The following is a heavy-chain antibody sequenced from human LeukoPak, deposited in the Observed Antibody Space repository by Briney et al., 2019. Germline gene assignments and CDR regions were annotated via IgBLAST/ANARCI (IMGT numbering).Heavy chain of an antibody. CDR2: IYYSGST. V-gene: IGHV4-39*07. CDR3: AREMPRIVGVPFDY. J-gene: IGHJ4*02. Sequence: PSETLSLTCTVSGGSISSSSYYWGWIRQPPGKGLEWIGSIYYSGSTYYNPSLKSRVTISVDTSKNQFSLKLSSVTAADTAVYYCAREMPRIVGVPFDYWGQGTLVTVSS. CDR1: GGSISSSSYY. D-gene: IGHD1-26*01.